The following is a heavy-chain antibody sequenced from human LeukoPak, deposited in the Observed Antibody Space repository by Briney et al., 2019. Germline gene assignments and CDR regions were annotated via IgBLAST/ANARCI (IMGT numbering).Heavy chain of an antibody. J-gene: IGHJ4*02. CDR3: ARDLGLRVGPPAY. CDR2: INPNSGGT. Sequence: ASVKVSCKASGYTFTGYYMHWVRQAPGQGLEWMGWINPNSGGTNYAQKFQGRVTMTRDTSISTAYMGLSRLRSDDTAVYYCARDLGLRVGPPAYWGQGTLVTVSS. D-gene: IGHD1-26*01. CDR1: GYTFTGYY. V-gene: IGHV1-2*02.